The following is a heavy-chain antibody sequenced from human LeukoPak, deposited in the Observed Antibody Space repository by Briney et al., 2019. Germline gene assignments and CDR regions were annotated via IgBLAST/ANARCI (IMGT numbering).Heavy chain of an antibody. CDR2: IYYSGST. V-gene: IGHV4-39*07. CDR3: ARGRYYYDSSGYYCWFDP. D-gene: IGHD3-22*01. Sequence: SETLSLTCTVSGGSISSSSYYWGWIRQPPGKGLEWIGSIYYSGSTYYNPSLKSRVTISVDTSKNQFSLKLSSVTAADTAVYYCARGRYYYDSSGYYCWFDPWGQGTLVTVSS. J-gene: IGHJ5*02. CDR1: GGSISSSSYY.